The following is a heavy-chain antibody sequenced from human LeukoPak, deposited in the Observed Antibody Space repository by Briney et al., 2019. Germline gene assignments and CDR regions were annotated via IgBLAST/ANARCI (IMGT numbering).Heavy chain of an antibody. D-gene: IGHD2-2*01. V-gene: IGHV4-30-4*01. J-gene: IGHJ2*01. CDR3: ARDNYQQWTLGWYFDL. Sequence: SQTLSLTCTVSDGSISSGDYYWSWIRQPPGKGLEWIGYIYYSGSTYYNPSLKSRVTISVDTSKNQFSLKLSSVTAADTAVYYCARDNYQQWTLGWYFDLWGRGTLVTVSS. CDR2: IYYSGST. CDR1: DGSISSGDYY.